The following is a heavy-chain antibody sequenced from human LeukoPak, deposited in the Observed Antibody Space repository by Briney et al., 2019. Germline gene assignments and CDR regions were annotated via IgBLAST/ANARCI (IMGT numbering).Heavy chain of an antibody. CDR3: ARDRSISGVVTIDF. J-gene: IGHJ4*02. D-gene: IGHD3-3*01. Sequence: GRSLRLSCAASGFSFSNSWMTWVRQSPGKGLEWVANTKQDGSETYYVNSVMGRFTISRLTATNSVYLQMNSLRAEDTAVYYCARDRSISGVVTIDFWGQGTLVTVSS. V-gene: IGHV3-7*01. CDR1: GFSFSNSW. CDR2: TKQDGSET.